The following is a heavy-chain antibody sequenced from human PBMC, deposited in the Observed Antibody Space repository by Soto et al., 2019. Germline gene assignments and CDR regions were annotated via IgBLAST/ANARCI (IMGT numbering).Heavy chain of an antibody. J-gene: IGHJ4*02. D-gene: IGHD1-26*01. CDR2: ISSDGNNE. CDR1: GFTFSNYG. CDR3: AKSMWELLPFDY. Sequence: QVQLVESGGGVVQPGRSLRLSCAASGFTFSNYGMHWVRQAPGKALEWVAVISSDGNNESYAVSVKGRFTISRDNTNTTLSLQMHRLRTEDAAVYSGAKSMWELLPFDYWGQGTLVTVSS. V-gene: IGHV3-30*18.